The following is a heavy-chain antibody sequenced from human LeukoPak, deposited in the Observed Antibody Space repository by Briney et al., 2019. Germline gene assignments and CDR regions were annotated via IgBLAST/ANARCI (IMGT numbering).Heavy chain of an antibody. CDR3: ARATMGTLDY. CDR1: GFTFSSYS. Sequence: PGGSLRLSCAASGFTFSSYSMNWVRQAPGKGLVWVARVNPDETVSTYADSVKGRFTIYRDNAKNTLYLQMSSLRADDSAMYYCARATMGTLDYWGQGTPVTVSS. V-gene: IGHV3-74*03. CDR2: VNPDETVS. J-gene: IGHJ4*02. D-gene: IGHD1/OR15-1a*01.